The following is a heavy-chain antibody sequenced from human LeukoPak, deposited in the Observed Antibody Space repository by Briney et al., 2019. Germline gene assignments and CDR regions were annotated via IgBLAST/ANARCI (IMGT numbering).Heavy chain of an antibody. CDR2: ISTTNNSA. CDR3: AGHYSFGYKSKFDY. D-gene: IGHD3-22*01. Sequence: PGGSLRLSCVASGITFSNYGMNWVRQAPGKGLEWVAGISTTNNSAHYADSVKGRFTISRDNSKNTLYLQMVSLRAEDTALYYWAGHYSFGYKSKFDYWGQGTLVAVSS. J-gene: IGHJ4*02. CDR1: GITFSNYG. V-gene: IGHV3-23*01.